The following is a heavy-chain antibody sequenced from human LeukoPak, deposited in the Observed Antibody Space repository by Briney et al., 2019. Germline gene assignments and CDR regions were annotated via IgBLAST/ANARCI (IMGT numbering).Heavy chain of an antibody. V-gene: IGHV1-2*02. J-gene: IGHJ4*02. Sequence: ASVKVSCKASGYTFTNSGIAWVRQAPGQGLEWMGWINPNSGGTNYAQKFQGRVTMTRDASINTAYMELSRLRSDDTSVYYCAKGNSAFEGGVGYWGQGTLVIVSS. CDR2: INPNSGGT. CDR1: GYTFTNSG. CDR3: AKGNSAFEGGVGY. D-gene: IGHD5-12*01.